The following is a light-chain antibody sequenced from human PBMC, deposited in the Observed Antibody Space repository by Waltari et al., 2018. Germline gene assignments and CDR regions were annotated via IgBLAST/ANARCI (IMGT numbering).Light chain of an antibody. Sequence: QSVLTQPPSASGTPGQRVTISCSGSSSNIGSNYVYWYQQLPGTPPKLLIYRNRQRPSGGPGRFSGSKSGTSASLAISGLRSEDEADYYCAAWDDSLSGVVFGGGTKLTVL. J-gene: IGLJ2*01. CDR3: AAWDDSLSGVV. CDR2: RNR. V-gene: IGLV1-47*01. CDR1: SSNIGSNY.